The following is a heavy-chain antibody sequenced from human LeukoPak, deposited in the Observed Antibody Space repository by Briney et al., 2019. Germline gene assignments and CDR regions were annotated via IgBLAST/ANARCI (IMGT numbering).Heavy chain of an antibody. Sequence: SETLSLTCTVSGGSIRWSTYYWGWIRQPPGKGLEWIGSIYYSGSTYYNPSLKSRVTISVDTSKNQFSLKLSSVTAADTAVYYCAEDSGIAAAGIDYWGQGTLVTVSS. D-gene: IGHD6-13*01. J-gene: IGHJ4*02. CDR3: AEDSGIAAAGIDY. CDR1: GGSIRWSTYY. CDR2: IYYSGST. V-gene: IGHV4-39*07.